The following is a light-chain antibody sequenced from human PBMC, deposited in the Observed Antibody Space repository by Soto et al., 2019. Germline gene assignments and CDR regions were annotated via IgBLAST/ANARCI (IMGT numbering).Light chain of an antibody. V-gene: IGLV2-14*01. CDR3: SSYTSSTTWV. J-gene: IGLJ3*02. CDR1: SSDVGGYNY. Sequence: QSALTQPASVSGSPGQSITISCTGTSSDVGGYNYVSWYQQHPGKAPKLIIYAVSNRPSGISNRFSGSTSGNTASLTISGLQAEDEADYYCSSYTSSTTWVFGGGTKLTVL. CDR2: AVS.